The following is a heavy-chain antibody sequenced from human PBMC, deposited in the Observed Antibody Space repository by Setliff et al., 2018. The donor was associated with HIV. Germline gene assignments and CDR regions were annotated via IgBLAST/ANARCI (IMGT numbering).Heavy chain of an antibody. J-gene: IGHJ4*02. D-gene: IGHD3-10*01. V-gene: IGHV3-48*03. CDR2: IRSSSGTI. Sequence: LRLSCAASGFTFSSYEMDWFRQAPGKGLEWVSYIRSSSGTIFYADSVRGRFTISRDNAKNSLYLQMNSLRVEDTAVYYCARDAITLIRGITAFDYWGQGTLVTVSS. CDR3: ARDAITLIRGITAFDY. CDR1: GFTFSSYE.